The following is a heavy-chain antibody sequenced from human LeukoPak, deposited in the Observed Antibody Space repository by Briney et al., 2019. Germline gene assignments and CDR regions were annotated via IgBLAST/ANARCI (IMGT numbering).Heavy chain of an antibody. J-gene: IGHJ4*02. CDR2: IHYSGST. D-gene: IGHD6-13*01. Sequence: SETLSLTCTVSGGSISPYYWSWIRQPPGKGLEWIGYIHYSGSTNYNPTLKSRATISVDTSKYQFSLKLSSVTAADTAVYYCASGLAAAGTGTFDYWGQGTLVTVSS. CDR3: ASGLAAAGTGTFDY. V-gene: IGHV4-59*01. CDR1: GGSISPYY.